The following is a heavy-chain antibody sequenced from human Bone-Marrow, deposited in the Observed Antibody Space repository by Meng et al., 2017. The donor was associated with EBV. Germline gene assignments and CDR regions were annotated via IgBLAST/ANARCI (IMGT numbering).Heavy chain of an antibody. V-gene: IGHV3-23*01. CDR2: ISGSGGST. CDR3: AKDRDSSGWYGDYFDY. D-gene: IGHD6-19*01. J-gene: IGHJ4*02. Sequence: EVQLLESGGGLVQPGGSLSLSCAASGFTFSSYAMSWVRQAPGKGLEWVSAISGSGGSTYYADSVKGRFTISRDNSKNTLYLQMNSLRAEDTAIYYCAKDRDSSGWYGDYFDYWGQGTLVTVS. CDR1: GFTFSSYA.